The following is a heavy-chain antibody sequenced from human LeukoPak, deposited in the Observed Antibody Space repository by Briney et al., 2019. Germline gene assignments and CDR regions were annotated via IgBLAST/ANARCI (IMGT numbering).Heavy chain of an antibody. CDR2: IYSGGST. J-gene: IGHJ6*02. CDR1: GFTVSSNY. CDR3: ERDWNLGGDYYSGMDV. D-gene: IGHD1-7*01. V-gene: IGHV3-53*01. Sequence: GGSLRLSCAASGFTVSSNYMSWVRQAPGKGLEWVSVIYSGGSTYYADSVKGRFTISRDNSKNTLYLQMNSLRAEDTAVDYCERDWNLGGDYYSGMDVWGQGTTVTVSS.